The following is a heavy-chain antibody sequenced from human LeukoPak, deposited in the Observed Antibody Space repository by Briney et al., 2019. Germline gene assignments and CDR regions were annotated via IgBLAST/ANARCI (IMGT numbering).Heavy chain of an antibody. Sequence: PSETLSLTCTVSGGSISSSSYYWGWIRQPPGKGLEWIGSIYYSGSTYYNPSLKSRVTISVDTSKNQFSLKLSSVTAADTAVYYCARHLGWELLDPFDYWGQGTLVTVSS. V-gene: IGHV4-39*01. CDR1: GGSISSSSYY. D-gene: IGHD1-26*01. J-gene: IGHJ4*02. CDR2: IYYSGST. CDR3: ARHLGWELLDPFDY.